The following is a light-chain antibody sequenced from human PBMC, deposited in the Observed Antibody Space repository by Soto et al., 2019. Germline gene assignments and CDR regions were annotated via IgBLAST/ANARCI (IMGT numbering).Light chain of an antibody. CDR2: DAS. CDR3: LQHNTYIGTWT. J-gene: IGKJ1*01. CDR1: QSVSSY. V-gene: IGKV3-11*01. Sequence: EIVLTQSPVTLSLSPWERATLSCRASQSVSSYLAWYQQKPGQAPRLLIYDASIRATGIPARFSGSGSGTDFTLTISSLEPEDFATYFCLQHNTYIGTWTFGQGTKVDIK.